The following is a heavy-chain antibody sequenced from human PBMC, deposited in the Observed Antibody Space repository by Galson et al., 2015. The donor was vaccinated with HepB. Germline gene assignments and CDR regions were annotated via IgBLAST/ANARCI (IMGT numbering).Heavy chain of an antibody. CDR1: GYTFTSYG. Sequence: QSGAEVKKPGESLRISCKASGYTFTSYGISWVRQAPGQGLEWMGWISAYNGNTNYAQKLQGRVTMTTDTSTSTAYMELRSLRSDDTAVYYCARVMLGDYGDYPFDYWGQGTLVTVAS. CDR2: ISAYNGNT. D-gene: IGHD4-17*01. V-gene: IGHV1-18*01. CDR3: ARVMLGDYGDYPFDY. J-gene: IGHJ4*02.